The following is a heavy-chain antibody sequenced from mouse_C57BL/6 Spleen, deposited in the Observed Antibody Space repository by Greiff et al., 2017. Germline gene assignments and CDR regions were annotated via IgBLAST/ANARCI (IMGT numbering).Heavy chain of an antibody. CDR1: GYTFTSYW. J-gene: IGHJ4*01. D-gene: IGHD3-2*02. CDR3: ARSAAQDAMDY. CDR2: IHPNSGST. V-gene: IGHV1-64*01. Sequence: QVQLKQPGAELVKPGASVKLSCKASGYTFTSYWMHWVKQRPGQGLEWIGMIHPNSGSTNYNEKFKSKATLTVDKSYSTAYMQLSSLTSEDSEVYDCARSAAQDAMDYWGQGTSVTVSS.